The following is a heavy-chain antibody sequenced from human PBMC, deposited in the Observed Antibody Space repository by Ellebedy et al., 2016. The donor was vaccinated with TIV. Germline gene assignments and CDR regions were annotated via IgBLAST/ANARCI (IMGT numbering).Heavy chain of an antibody. CDR2: INPNSGGT. V-gene: IGHV1-2*04. J-gene: IGHJ4*02. Sequence: ASVKVSXKASGYTFTSYGISWVRQAPGQGLEWMGWINPNSGGTNYAQKFQGWVTMTRDTSISTAYMELSRLRSDDTAVYYCAREEAAGTGFDYWGQGTLVTVSS. CDR3: AREEAAGTGFDY. D-gene: IGHD6-13*01. CDR1: GYTFTSYG.